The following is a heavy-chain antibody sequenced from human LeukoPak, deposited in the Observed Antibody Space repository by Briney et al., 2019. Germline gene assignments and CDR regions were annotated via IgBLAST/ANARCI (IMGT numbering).Heavy chain of an antibody. J-gene: IGHJ4*02. Sequence: GGSLRLSCSASGFTLSNFVMHWVRQAPGKGLEWVSFISGDGGTTYYADSVKGRFTISRDNYKTSLNLQMNSLRTEDTALYYCAKDQGASGWGAFDYWGQGTLVTVSS. V-gene: IGHV3-43*02. CDR2: ISGDGGTT. CDR3: AKDQGASGWGAFDY. CDR1: GFTLSNFV. D-gene: IGHD6-19*01.